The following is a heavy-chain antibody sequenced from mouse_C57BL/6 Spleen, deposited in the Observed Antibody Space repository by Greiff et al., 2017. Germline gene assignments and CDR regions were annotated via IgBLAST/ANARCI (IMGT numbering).Heavy chain of an antibody. Sequence: EVQLVEPGGGLVKPGGSLKLSCAASGFTFSSYAMSWVRQTPEKRLEWVATISDGGSYTYYPDNVKGRFTISRDNAKNNLYLQMSHLKSEDTAMYYCARDLVAMDYWGQGTSVTVSS. CDR3: ARDLVAMDY. CDR2: ISDGGSYT. CDR1: GFTFSSYA. J-gene: IGHJ4*01. D-gene: IGHD6-2*01. V-gene: IGHV5-4*01.